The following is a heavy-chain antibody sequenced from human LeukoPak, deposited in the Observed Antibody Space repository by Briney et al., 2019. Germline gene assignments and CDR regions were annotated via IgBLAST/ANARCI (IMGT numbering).Heavy chain of an antibody. Sequence: GGSLRLSCAASGFTFSSYGMHWVRPAPGKGLEWVAVISYDGSNKYYADSVKGRFTISRDNSKNTLYLQMNSLRAEDTAVYYCAKGSSLGDYWGQGTLVTVSS. CDR2: ISYDGSNK. CDR3: AKGSSLGDY. J-gene: IGHJ4*02. CDR1: GFTFSSYG. V-gene: IGHV3-30*18. D-gene: IGHD5/OR15-5a*01.